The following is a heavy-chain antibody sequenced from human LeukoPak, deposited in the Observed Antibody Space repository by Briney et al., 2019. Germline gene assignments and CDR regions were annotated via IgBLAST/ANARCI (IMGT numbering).Heavy chain of an antibody. Sequence: GSLRLSCAASGFPFSSYGMHWVRQAPGKGLEWVAVISYDGSNKYYADSVKGRFTISRDNSKNTLYLQMNSLRAEDTAVYYCAKDLEYYYDSRLDYWGQGTLVTVSS. D-gene: IGHD3-22*01. CDR1: GFPFSSYG. CDR3: AKDLEYYYDSRLDY. J-gene: IGHJ4*02. CDR2: ISYDGSNK. V-gene: IGHV3-30*18.